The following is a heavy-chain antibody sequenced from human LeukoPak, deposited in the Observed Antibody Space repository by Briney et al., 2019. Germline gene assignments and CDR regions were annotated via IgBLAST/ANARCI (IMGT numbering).Heavy chain of an antibody. CDR2: ISGSGETT. CDR3: AKGHQVTTFYDAFDI. J-gene: IGHJ3*02. CDR1: GFTFSNYV. V-gene: IGHV3-23*01. Sequence: PGGSLRLSCAASGFTFSNYVMSWVRQAPGKGLEWVSGISGSGETTYYADSVKGRFTVSRDNSKNTLYLQMNSLRAEDTALYYCAKGHQVTTFYDAFDIWGQGTMVTVSS. D-gene: IGHD1-14*01.